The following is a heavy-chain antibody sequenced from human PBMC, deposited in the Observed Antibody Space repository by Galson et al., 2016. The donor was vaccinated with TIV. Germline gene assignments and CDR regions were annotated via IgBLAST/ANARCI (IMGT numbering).Heavy chain of an antibody. Sequence: SVKVSCKASGYTFTSFDISWIRQAPGQGLEWMGWMSPSNGNTGYAQKFRGRITMTRHPSTTTVYMELSGLTSEDTAVYYCARGHYYDSSGYSFDFWGQGTLVTDSS. D-gene: IGHD3-22*01. CDR3: ARGHYYDSSGYSFDF. CDR1: GYTFTSFD. J-gene: IGHJ4*02. CDR2: MSPSNGNT. V-gene: IGHV1-8*01.